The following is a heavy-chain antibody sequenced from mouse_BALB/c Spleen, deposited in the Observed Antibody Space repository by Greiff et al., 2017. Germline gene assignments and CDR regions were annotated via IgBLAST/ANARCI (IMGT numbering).Heavy chain of an antibody. J-gene: IGHJ2*01. CDR2: ISSGGGST. CDR1: GFTFSSYD. V-gene: IGHV5-12-1*01. CDR3: ARHWDYFDY. D-gene: IGHD4-1*01. Sequence: EVKLVESGGDLVKPGGSLKLSCAASGFTFSSYDMSWVRQTPEKRLEWVAYISSGGGSTYYPDTVKGRFTISRDNAKNTLYLQMSSLKSEDTAMYYCARHWDYFDYWGQGTTLTVSS.